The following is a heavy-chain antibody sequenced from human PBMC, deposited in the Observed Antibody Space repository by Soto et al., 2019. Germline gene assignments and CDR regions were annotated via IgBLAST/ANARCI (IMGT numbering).Heavy chain of an antibody. J-gene: IGHJ4*02. CDR1: GFSFSDYY. Sequence: GGSLRLSCAASGFSFSDYYMSWIRQAPGKGLEWVSYISRSGSVIYYADSVKGRFTISRDDAKNSLYLQMNSLRAEDTAVYYCGSDSHGVDLGYWGQGTLVTVSS. CDR3: GSDSHGVDLGY. CDR2: ISRSGSVI. D-gene: IGHD4-17*01. V-gene: IGHV3-11*01.